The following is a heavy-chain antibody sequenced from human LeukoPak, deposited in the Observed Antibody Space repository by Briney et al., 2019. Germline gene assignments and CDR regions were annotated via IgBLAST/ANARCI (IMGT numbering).Heavy chain of an antibody. D-gene: IGHD4-17*01. CDR1: GFTFSSYA. J-gene: IGHJ4*02. CDR3: ARVGFDSGDPLLPFFDY. CDR2: ISYDGSNK. V-gene: IGHV3-30*04. Sequence: GGSLRLSCAASGFTFSSYAMHWVRQAPGKGLEWVAAISYDGSNKYYADSVKGRFTISRDNSKNTLYLQMNSLRAEDTAVYYCARVGFDSGDPLLPFFDYWGQGTLVTVSS.